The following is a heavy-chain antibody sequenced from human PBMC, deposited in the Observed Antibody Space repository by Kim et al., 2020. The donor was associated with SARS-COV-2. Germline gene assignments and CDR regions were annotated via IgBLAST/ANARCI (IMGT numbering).Heavy chain of an antibody. D-gene: IGHD5-18*01. J-gene: IGHJ4*02. V-gene: IGHV1-46*04. Sequence: SDAQKSPGRVTMTRDTSTSTVYTGLSSLRSEDTAVYYCARVRAMATYFDYWGQGTLVTVSS. CDR3: ARVRAMATYFDY.